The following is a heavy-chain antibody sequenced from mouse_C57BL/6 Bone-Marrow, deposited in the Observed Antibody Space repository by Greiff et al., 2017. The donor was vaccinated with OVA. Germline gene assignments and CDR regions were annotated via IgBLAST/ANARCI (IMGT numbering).Heavy chain of an antibody. V-gene: IGHV1-50*01. CDR1: GYTFTSYW. CDR2: IDPSDSYT. Sequence: QVQLQQPGAELVKPGASVKLSCTASGYTFTSYWMQWVKQRPGQGLEWIGEIDPSDSYTNYNQKFKGKATLTVDTSSSTAYMQLSSLTSEDSAVYYCARGTNWEFAYWGQGTLVTVSA. D-gene: IGHD4-1*01. CDR3: ARGTNWEFAY. J-gene: IGHJ3*01.